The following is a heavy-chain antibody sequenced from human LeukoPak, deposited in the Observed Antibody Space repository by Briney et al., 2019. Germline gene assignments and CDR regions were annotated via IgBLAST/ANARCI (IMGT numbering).Heavy chain of an antibody. V-gene: IGHV4-39*01. D-gene: IGHD2-2*01. CDR1: GGSISRSTYY. CDR3: AKRYCSSTTCYDDRGAFDY. J-gene: IGHJ4*02. CDR2: FYYGGNT. Sequence: SETLSLTCTVSGGSISRSTYYWGWIRQPPGKGLEWIGSFYYGGNTYYNPSLKSRVTISVDTSKNQFSLKLSSVTATDTAVYYCAKRYCSSTTCYDDRGAFDYWGQGTLITVSS.